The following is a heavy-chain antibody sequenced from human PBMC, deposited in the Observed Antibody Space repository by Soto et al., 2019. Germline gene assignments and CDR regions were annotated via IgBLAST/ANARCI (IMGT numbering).Heavy chain of an antibody. CDR2: IKSKTDGGTT. D-gene: IGHD3-10*01. Sequence: EVQLVESGGGLVKPGGSLRLSCAASGFTFSNAWMSWVRQAPGKGLEWVGRIKSKTDGGTTDYAAPVKGRFTISRDDSKNTLYLQMNSLKTEDTAVYYCTTDPSSPGFGRIEYYYYYGMDVWGQGTTVTVSS. V-gene: IGHV3-15*01. CDR1: GFTFSNAW. J-gene: IGHJ6*02. CDR3: TTDPSSPGFGRIEYYYYYGMDV.